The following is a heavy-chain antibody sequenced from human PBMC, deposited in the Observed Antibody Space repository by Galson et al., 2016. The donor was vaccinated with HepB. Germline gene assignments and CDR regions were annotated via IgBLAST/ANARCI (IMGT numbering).Heavy chain of an antibody. CDR3: ARSGPTYGLYYLDY. J-gene: IGHJ4*02. CDR2: IIPIFGTA. D-gene: IGHD3-10*01. V-gene: IGHV1-69*01. Sequence: GLEWMGGIIPIFGTANYAQKFQGRVTITADESTNTAYMELSSLRSEDTAIYFCARSGPTYGLYYLDYWGQGTLVTVSS.